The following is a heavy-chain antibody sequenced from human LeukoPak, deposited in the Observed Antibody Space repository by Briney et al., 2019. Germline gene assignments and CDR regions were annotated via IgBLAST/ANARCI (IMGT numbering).Heavy chain of an antibody. V-gene: IGHV4-38-2*02. Sequence: PSETLSLTCTVSGYSISSGYYWGWIRQPPGKGLEWIGSIYHSGSTYYNPSLKSRVTISVDTSKNQFSLKLSSVTAADTAVYYCARVQWELRGLSYFDYWGQGTLVTVSS. CDR1: GYSISSGYY. J-gene: IGHJ4*02. CDR3: ARVQWELRGLSYFDY. CDR2: IYHSGST. D-gene: IGHD1-26*01.